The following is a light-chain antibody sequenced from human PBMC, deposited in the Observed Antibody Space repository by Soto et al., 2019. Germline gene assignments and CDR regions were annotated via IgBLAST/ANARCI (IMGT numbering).Light chain of an antibody. CDR3: QYYGSPVT. CDR1: QSISNDH. V-gene: IGKV3-20*01. J-gene: IGKJ4*01. Sequence: EIVVTQSPGTLYLSPGERATLSCRASQSISNDHLAWYQQKPGQAPRLLIYGTSHRETGGIADRFSGSWSGTDFILTISRMEPEDFAVYYCQYYGSPVTFAGGTKVDIK. CDR2: GTS.